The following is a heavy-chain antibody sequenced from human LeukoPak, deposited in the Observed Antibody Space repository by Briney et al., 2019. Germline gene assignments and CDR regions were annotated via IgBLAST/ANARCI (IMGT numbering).Heavy chain of an antibody. J-gene: IGHJ6*03. CDR1: GFSFSIYG. D-gene: IGHD3-16*01. V-gene: IGHV3-33*06. Sequence: GGSLRLSCAASGFSFSIYGMHWVRQAPGKGLEWVAVIWYDGSNKYYADSVKGRFTISRDNSKSTLYLQMNSLRAEDTAVYYCAKDVVSGMASSYYYYYMDVWGKGTTLTVSS. CDR3: AKDVVSGMASSYYYYYMDV. CDR2: IWYDGSNK.